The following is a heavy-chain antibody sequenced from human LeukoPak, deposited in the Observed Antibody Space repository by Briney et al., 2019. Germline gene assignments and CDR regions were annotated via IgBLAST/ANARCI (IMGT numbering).Heavy chain of an antibody. Sequence: GGSLRLSCAASGFTVSSTYMSWVRQAPGRGLEVVSIIYSGDTTYYADSVKGRFAISRDNSKNTLYLQMNSLRAEDTAVYYCAKDLTPIYYGSGSISGPDYWGQGTLVTVSS. CDR2: IYSGDTT. CDR1: GFTVSSTY. D-gene: IGHD3-10*01. J-gene: IGHJ4*02. V-gene: IGHV3-53*05. CDR3: AKDLTPIYYGSGSISGPDY.